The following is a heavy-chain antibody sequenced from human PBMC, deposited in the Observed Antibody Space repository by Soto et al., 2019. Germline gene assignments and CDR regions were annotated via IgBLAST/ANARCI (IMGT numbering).Heavy chain of an antibody. CDR3: ARFMYDFGSGYGPSYGTEV. J-gene: IGHJ6*02. CDR1: NW. V-gene: IGHV5-10-1*01. Sequence: NWVSRELKMTGRGLEWMGRIDPSDSYTNYSPSFQGHVTISADKSISTAYLQWSSLKASDTAMYYCARFMYDFGSGYGPSYGTEVRGQRSTVIGTS. CDR2: IDPSDSYT. D-gene: IGHD3-3*01.